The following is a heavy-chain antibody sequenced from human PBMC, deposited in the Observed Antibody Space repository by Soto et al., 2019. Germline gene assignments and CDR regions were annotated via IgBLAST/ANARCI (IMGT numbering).Heavy chain of an antibody. CDR1: GFTFSDYW. J-gene: IGHJ4*02. Sequence: GGSLRLSCAGSGFTFSDYWMTWVRQAPGKGLEWVANINEDGSQKYYVDSVKGRFTISRDNAKKSLYLQMNSLRVEDTAVYYCARGGTAYAEADNWGQGTLVTDSS. V-gene: IGHV3-7*01. D-gene: IGHD2-15*01. CDR2: INEDGSQK. CDR3: ARGGTAYAEADN.